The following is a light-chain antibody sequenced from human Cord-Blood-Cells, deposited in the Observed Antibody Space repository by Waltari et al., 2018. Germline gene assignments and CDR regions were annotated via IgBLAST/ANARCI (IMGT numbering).Light chain of an antibody. Sequence: QSVLTQPPSASGTPGQRVTISCSGSSSNIGSNSVYWYQQLPGTAPNLLIYRNKQRPSGVPDRFSGSKSGTSASLAISGLRSEDEADYYCAAWDDSLSGWVFGGGTKLTVL. CDR2: RNK. V-gene: IGLV1-47*01. CDR3: AAWDDSLSGWV. J-gene: IGLJ3*02. CDR1: SSNIGSNS.